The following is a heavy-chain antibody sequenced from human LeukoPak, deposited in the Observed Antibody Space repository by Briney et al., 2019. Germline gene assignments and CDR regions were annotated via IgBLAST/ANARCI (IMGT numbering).Heavy chain of an antibody. J-gene: IGHJ4*02. CDR1: GFTFSSYS. V-gene: IGHV3-23*01. CDR3: AKDDSSGSYFDY. D-gene: IGHD3-22*01. Sequence: GGSLRLSCAASGFTFSSYSMSWVRQAPGKGLEWVSTISGSGGGTYYAGSVKGRFTISRDNSKNTLYLQMDSLRAEDTAVYYCAKDDSSGSYFDYWGQGTLVTVSS. CDR2: ISGSGGGT.